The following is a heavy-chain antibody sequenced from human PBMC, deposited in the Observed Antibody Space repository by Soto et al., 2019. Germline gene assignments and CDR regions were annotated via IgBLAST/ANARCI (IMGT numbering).Heavy chain of an antibody. CDR3: AKEWVYDSSGWSFDY. CDR1: GFTFSSYG. CDR2: ISYDGSNK. D-gene: IGHD3-22*01. J-gene: IGHJ4*02. Sequence: QVQLVESGGGVVQPGRSLRLSCAASGFTFSSYGMHWVRQAPGKGLEWVAVISYDGSNKYYADSVKGRFTISRDNSKNTLYQQMNSLRAEDTDVYYCAKEWVYDSSGWSFDYWGQGTLVTVSS. V-gene: IGHV3-30*18.